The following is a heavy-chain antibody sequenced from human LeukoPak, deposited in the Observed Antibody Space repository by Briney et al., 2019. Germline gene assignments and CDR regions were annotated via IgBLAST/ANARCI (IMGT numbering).Heavy chain of an antibody. V-gene: IGHV1-2*02. CDR1: GYTFTTYD. CDR3: ARGGRIQLWLSEYYYYMDV. J-gene: IGHJ6*03. D-gene: IGHD5-18*01. Sequence: ASVKVSCKASGYTFTTYDINWVRQATGQGLEWMGWINPNSGGTNYAQKFQGRVTMTRDTSISTAYMELSRLRSDDTAVYYCARGGRIQLWLSEYYYYMDVWGKGTTVTISS. CDR2: INPNSGGT.